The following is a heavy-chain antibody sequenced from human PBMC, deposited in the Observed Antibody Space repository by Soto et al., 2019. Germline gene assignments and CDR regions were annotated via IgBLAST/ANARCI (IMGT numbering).Heavy chain of an antibody. J-gene: IGHJ6*02. Sequence: GGSLRLSCAASGFTFSSYSMNWVRQAPGKGLEWVSSISSSSSYIYYADSVKGRFTISRDNAKNTLYLQMNSLRAEDTAVYYCVRDSVTDSTYYDFWSGYQTVRHFYYYLYYGFDVWGQGTTVTVSS. D-gene: IGHD3-3*01. CDR3: VRDSVTDSTYYDFWSGYQTVRHFYYYLYYGFDV. V-gene: IGHV3-21*01. CDR1: GFTFSSYS. CDR2: ISSSSSYI.